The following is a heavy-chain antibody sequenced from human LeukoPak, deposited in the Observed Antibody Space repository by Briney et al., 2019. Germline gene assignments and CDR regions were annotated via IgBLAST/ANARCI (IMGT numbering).Heavy chain of an antibody. Sequence: GASVKVSCKASGYTFTSYCMHWVRQAPGQGLEWMGWINPNSGATNYAQKLQGRVTMTMDTSISTAYMELSRLRSDDTAVYYCARDSGSGYSDYWGQGTLVTVSS. CDR3: ARDSGSGYSDY. CDR2: INPNSGAT. V-gene: IGHV1-2*02. D-gene: IGHD5-12*01. CDR1: GYTFTSYC. J-gene: IGHJ4*02.